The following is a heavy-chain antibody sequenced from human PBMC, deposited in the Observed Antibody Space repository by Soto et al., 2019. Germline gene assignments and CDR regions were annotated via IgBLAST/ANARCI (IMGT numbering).Heavy chain of an antibody. V-gene: IGHV3-23*01. Sequence: GGSLRLSCAASGFTFSSYAMSWVRQAPGKGLEWVSAISGSGGSTYYADSVKGRFTISRDNSKNTLYLQMNSLRAEDTAVYYCAKDAVLMVYARDQKRYYFDYWGQGTLVTVSS. J-gene: IGHJ4*02. D-gene: IGHD2-8*01. CDR3: AKDAVLMVYARDQKRYYFDY. CDR1: GFTFSSYA. CDR2: ISGSGGST.